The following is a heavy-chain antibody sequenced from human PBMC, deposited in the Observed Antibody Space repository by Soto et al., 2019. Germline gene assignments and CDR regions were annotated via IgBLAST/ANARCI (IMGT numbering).Heavy chain of an antibody. CDR1: GGSISSGGYY. V-gene: IGHV4-31*03. J-gene: IGHJ4*02. Sequence: SLTCTVSGGSISSGGYYWSWVRQHPGKGLEWIGYIYYSGSTYYNPSLKSRVTISVDTSKNQFSLKLSSVTAADTAVYYCARAPIYYDYVWGSYRLNDYWGQGTLVTVSS. CDR3: ARAPIYYDYVWGSYRLNDY. CDR2: IYYSGST. D-gene: IGHD3-16*02.